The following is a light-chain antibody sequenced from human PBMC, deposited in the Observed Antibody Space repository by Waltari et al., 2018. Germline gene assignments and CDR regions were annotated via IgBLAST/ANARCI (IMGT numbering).Light chain of an antibody. J-gene: IGLJ2*01. CDR1: SSDVGGYHY. Sequence: QSALTQPPSASGSPGQSVTISCTGTSSDVGGYHYASWYQQHPGKASTLIIFEINKRPSGVPDRFSGSKSGNTASLTVSGLQAEDEADYYCSSYAGNNIVIFGGGTKLTVL. CDR3: SSYAGNNIVI. V-gene: IGLV2-8*01. CDR2: EIN.